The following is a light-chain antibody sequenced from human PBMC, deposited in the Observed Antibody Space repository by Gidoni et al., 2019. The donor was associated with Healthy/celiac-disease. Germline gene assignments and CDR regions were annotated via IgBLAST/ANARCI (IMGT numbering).Light chain of an antibody. V-gene: IGKV1-39*01. Sequence: DIQMTQSPSSLSATVGDRVTITCRASQSISSYLNWYQQKPGKAPKLLISAASSLQSGVPSMFSGSGSRTDFTLTISSLQPEDFATYYCQQCYSTPTFGGGTKVEIK. CDR3: QQCYSTPT. CDR1: QSISSY. CDR2: AAS. J-gene: IGKJ4*01.